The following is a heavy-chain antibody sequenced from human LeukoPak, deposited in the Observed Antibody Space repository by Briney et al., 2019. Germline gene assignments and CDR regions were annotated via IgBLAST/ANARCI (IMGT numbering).Heavy chain of an antibody. J-gene: IGHJ1*01. CDR3: AKDYTGNSEYFQH. CDR1: GFSFSIYA. CDR2: ISGSGGST. Sequence: TGGSLRLSCAASGFSFSIYAMSWVRQAPGKGLEWVSAISGSGGSTYYADSVKGRFTISRDNSKNTLYLQMNSLRAEDTAVYYCAKDYTGNSEYFQHWGQGTLVTVSS. V-gene: IGHV3-23*01. D-gene: IGHD1-7*01.